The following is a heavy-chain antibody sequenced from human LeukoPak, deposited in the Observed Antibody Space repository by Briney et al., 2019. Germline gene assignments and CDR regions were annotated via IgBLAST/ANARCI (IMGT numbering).Heavy chain of an antibody. CDR2: SYYSGST. V-gene: IGHV4-59*01. J-gene: IGHJ5*02. CDR1: GGSIGTYY. Sequence: SETLSLTCTVSGGSIGTYYWSWIRQPPGKGLEWIGYSYYSGSTNYNPSLKSRVTISVDTSKNQFSLKLSSVTAADTAVYYCASDRIGGNSDLDWFDPWGQGTLVTVSS. D-gene: IGHD4-23*01. CDR3: ASDRIGGNSDLDWFDP.